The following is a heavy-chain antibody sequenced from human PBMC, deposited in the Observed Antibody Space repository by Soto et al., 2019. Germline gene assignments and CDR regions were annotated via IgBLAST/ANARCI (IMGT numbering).Heavy chain of an antibody. CDR2: IWYDGSNK. J-gene: IGHJ6*03. V-gene: IGHV3-33*01. D-gene: IGHD2-2*01. Sequence: QVQLVESGGGVVQPGRSLRLSCAASGFTFSSYGMHWVRQAPGKGLEWVAVIWYDGSNKYYADSVKGRFTISRDNSKNTLYLQMNSLRAEHTAVYYCARDYCSSTSCYPYYYYYYMDVWGKGTTVTVSS. CDR1: GFTFSSYG. CDR3: ARDYCSSTSCYPYYYYYYMDV.